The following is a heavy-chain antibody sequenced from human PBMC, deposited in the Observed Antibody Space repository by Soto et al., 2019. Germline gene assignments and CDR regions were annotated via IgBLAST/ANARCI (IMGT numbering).Heavy chain of an antibody. D-gene: IGHD1-26*01. V-gene: IGHV3-30*18. Sequence: QVQLVESGGGVVQPGRSLRLSCAASGFTFSSYGMHWVRQAPGKGLEWVAVISYDGSNKYYADSVKGRFTISRDNSMNTRYLQMNSLSAEDTAVYYCAKDGNSGSYAFAPWGQGTLVTVSS. CDR2: ISYDGSNK. CDR3: AKDGNSGSYAFAP. CDR1: GFTFSSYG. J-gene: IGHJ5*02.